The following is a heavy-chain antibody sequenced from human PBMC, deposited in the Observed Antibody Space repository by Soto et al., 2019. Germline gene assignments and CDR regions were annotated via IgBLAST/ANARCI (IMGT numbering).Heavy chain of an antibody. D-gene: IGHD2-2*01. CDR2: INGRGDST. J-gene: IGHJ4*02. Sequence: GGSLRLSCATSEFTFDKYAMSWVRQAPGKGLEWVSGINGRGDSTNYADSVKGRFTISRDNSKNTLYLQMNSLRAEDTAVYYCAKLGYCSSTSCYSRDYYFDYWGQGTLVTVSS. CDR1: EFTFDKYA. CDR3: AKLGYCSSTSCYSRDYYFDY. V-gene: IGHV3-23*01.